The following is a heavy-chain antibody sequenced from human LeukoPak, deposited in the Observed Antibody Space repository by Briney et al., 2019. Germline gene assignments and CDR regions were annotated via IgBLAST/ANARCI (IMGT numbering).Heavy chain of an antibody. V-gene: IGHV4-39*07. CDR2: IYYSGST. D-gene: IGHD5-12*01. Sequence: PSETLSLTCTVSGGSISSSSYYWGWIRQPLGKGLEWIGSIYYSGSTYYNPSLKSRVTISVDTSKNQFSLKLSSVTAADTAVYYCAREVSGFDRMNWFDPWGQGTLVTVSS. CDR1: GGSISSSSYY. J-gene: IGHJ5*02. CDR3: AREVSGFDRMNWFDP.